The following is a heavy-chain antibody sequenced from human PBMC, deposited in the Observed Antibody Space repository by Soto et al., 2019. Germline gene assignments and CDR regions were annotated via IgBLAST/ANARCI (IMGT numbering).Heavy chain of an antibody. D-gene: IGHD3-10*01. CDR3: ERVNLWFGDPSAFDI. Sequence: GGSLRLSCAASGFTFSSYAMSWVRQAPGKGLEWVSAISSSGGSTYYADSVKGRFTISRDNSKNTLYLQMNSLRAEDTAVYYCERVNLWFGDPSAFDIWGQGTMVTVSS. J-gene: IGHJ3*02. CDR1: GFTFSSYA. CDR2: ISSSGGST. V-gene: IGHV3-23*01.